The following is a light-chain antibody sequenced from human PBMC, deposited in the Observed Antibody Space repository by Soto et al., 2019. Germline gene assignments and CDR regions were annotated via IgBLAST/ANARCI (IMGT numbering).Light chain of an antibody. V-gene: IGKV3-20*01. CDR2: GAS. Sequence: EIVLTQSPGTLSLSPGERATLSCRASQSVSSSYLAWYQQKPGQAPRLLIYGASSRATGIPDRFSGSGSGAEFTLTISRMEHEDVVVYYCQQYGSSRGYTFGPGTKVEIK. J-gene: IGKJ3*01. CDR1: QSVSSSY. CDR3: QQYGSSRGYT.